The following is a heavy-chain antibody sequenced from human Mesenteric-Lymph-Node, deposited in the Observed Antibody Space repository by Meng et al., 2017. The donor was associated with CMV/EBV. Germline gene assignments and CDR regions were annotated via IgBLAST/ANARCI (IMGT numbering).Heavy chain of an antibody. V-gene: IGHV4-39*01. D-gene: IGHD3-22*01. CDR3: ARRGNYDSDYSEY. CDR1: GHSIRNSHYY. CDR2: VHHSGTT. J-gene: IGHJ4*02. Sequence: QFQTSRPSTVSRSQTLSLASILPGHSIRNSHYYWTWIRQPPAKGLEWIGSVHHSGTTYYNPSLKGRLTISVDTSANLFSLRLTTVTAADTATYYCARRGNYDSDYSEYWGQGTLVTVSS.